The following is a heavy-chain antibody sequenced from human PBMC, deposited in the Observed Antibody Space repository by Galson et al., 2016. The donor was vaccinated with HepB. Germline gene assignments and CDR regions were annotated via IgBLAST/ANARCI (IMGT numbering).Heavy chain of an antibody. J-gene: IGHJ2*01. Sequence: SETLSLTCAVSGGSISSPTYQWGWIRQPPGKGLEWIGTIFFTGSTYYSPSLKSRLTISVDTSKNQFSLRLGSVTAADTAVYYCARRPGRRGLWYFDLWGRGTLVTVSS. CDR2: IFFTGST. CDR3: ARRPGRRGLWYFDL. V-gene: IGHV4-39*01. CDR1: GGSISSPTYQ.